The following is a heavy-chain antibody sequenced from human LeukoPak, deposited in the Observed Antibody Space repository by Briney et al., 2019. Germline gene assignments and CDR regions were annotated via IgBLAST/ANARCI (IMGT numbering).Heavy chain of an antibody. CDR3: ARGKVTAIVDY. CDR1: GGSISTYY. Sequence: SETLSLTCTVSGGSISTYYWSWIRQPPGKGLEWIGYIYYSGSTNCNPSLKSRVTISVDTSKNQFSLKLTSVTAADTAVYYCARGKVTAIVDYWGQGTLVTVSS. V-gene: IGHV4-59*01. D-gene: IGHD5-18*01. CDR2: IYYSGST. J-gene: IGHJ4*02.